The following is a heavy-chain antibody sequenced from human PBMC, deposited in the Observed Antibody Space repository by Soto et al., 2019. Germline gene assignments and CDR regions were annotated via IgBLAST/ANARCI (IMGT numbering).Heavy chain of an antibody. CDR3: AREGRVAAAGTGMAPYYYYGMDV. Sequence: ASVKVSCKASGGTFSSYAISWVRQAPGQGLEWMGGIIPIFGTANYAQKFQGRVTITADESTSTAYMELSSLRSEDTAVYYCAREGRVAAAGTGMAPYYYYGMDVWGQGTTVTVSS. CDR2: IIPIFGTA. CDR1: GGTFSSYA. J-gene: IGHJ6*02. D-gene: IGHD6-13*01. V-gene: IGHV1-69*13.